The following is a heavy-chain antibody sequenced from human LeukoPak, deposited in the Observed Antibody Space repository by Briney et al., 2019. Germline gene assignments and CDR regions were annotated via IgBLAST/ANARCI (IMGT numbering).Heavy chain of an antibody. D-gene: IGHD2-21*02. Sequence: GGSLRLSCAASGFNFSSYTMNWVRQAPGKGLEWVSSISSSSSYIYSADSVKGRFTISRDNARNSLYLRMNSLRAEDTAVYYCARDRGGGDCNDYWGQGTLVTVSS. J-gene: IGHJ4*02. CDR2: ISSSSSYI. CDR3: ARDRGGGDCNDY. V-gene: IGHV3-21*01. CDR1: GFNFSSYT.